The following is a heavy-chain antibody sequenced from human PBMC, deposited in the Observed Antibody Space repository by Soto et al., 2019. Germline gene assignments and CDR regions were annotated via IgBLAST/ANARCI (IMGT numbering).Heavy chain of an antibody. V-gene: IGHV4-34*01. CDR1: GGSFSGYY. J-gene: IGHJ3*02. CDR2: INHSGST. D-gene: IGHD5-18*01. CDR3: ARKPTAIDAFDI. Sequence: SETLSLTCAVYGGSFSGYYWSWIRQPPGKGLEWIGEINHSGSTNYNPSLKSRVTISVDTSKNQFSLKLSSVTAADTAVYYCARKPTAIDAFDIWGQGTMVTVSS.